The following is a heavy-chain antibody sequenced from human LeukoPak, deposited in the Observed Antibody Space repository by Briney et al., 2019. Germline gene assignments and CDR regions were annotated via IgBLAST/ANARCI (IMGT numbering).Heavy chain of an antibody. CDR3: ARVAYCGGDCYSIDY. CDR1: GYTFTGYY. V-gene: IGHV1-2*02. CDR2: INPNSGGT. J-gene: IGHJ4*02. D-gene: IGHD2-21*02. Sequence: ASVKVSCKASGYTFTGYYMHWVRQPPGQGLEWMGWINPNSGGTNYAQKFQGRVTMTRDTSISTAYMELSRLRSDDTAVYYCARVAYCGGDCYSIDYWGQGTLVTVSS.